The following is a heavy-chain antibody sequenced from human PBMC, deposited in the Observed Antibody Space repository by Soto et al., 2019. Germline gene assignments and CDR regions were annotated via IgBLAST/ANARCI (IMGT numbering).Heavy chain of an antibody. J-gene: IGHJ4*02. D-gene: IGHD4-17*01. Sequence: PSETLSLTCTVSGGSISSGGYYWSWIRQHPGKGLEWIGYIYYSGSTYYNPSLKSRVTISVDTSKNQFSLKLSSVTAADTAVYYCARDRAPLYDYGDYEVPENTNWGQGTLVTVSS. V-gene: IGHV4-31*03. CDR1: GGSISSGGYY. CDR2: IYYSGST. CDR3: ARDRAPLYDYGDYEVPENTN.